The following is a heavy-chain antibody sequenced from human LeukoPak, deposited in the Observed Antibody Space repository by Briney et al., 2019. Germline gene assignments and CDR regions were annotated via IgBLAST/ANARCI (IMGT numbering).Heavy chain of an antibody. V-gene: IGHV3-9*01. CDR1: GFTFDDYA. CDR3: AKDLGIQLYSPDDAFDI. J-gene: IGHJ3*02. D-gene: IGHD5-18*01. Sequence: GGSLGLSCAASGFTFDDYAMHWVRQAPGKGLEWVSGISWNSGSIGYADSVKGRFTISRDNAKNSLYLQMNSLRAEDTALYYCAKDLGIQLYSPDDAFDIWGQGTMVTVSS. CDR2: ISWNSGSI.